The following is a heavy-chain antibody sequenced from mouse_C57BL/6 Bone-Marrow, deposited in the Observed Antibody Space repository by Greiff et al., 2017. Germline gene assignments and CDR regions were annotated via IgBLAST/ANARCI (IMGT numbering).Heavy chain of an antibody. CDR2: ISSGGSYT. CDR3: ARNYYAMDY. V-gene: IGHV5-6*01. J-gene: IGHJ4*01. CDR1: GFTFSSYG. Sequence: EVQGVESGGDLVKPGGSLKLSCAASGFTFSSYGMSWVRQTPDKRLEWVATISSGGSYTYYPDSVKGRFTISRDNAKNTLYLQMSSLKSEDTARYYCARNYYAMDYWGQGTSVTVSS.